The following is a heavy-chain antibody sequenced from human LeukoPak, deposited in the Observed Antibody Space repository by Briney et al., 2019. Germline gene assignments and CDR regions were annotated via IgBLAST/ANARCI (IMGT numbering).Heavy chain of an antibody. Sequence: GGSLRLSCAASGFTFSSNGMHWVRQAPGKGLEWAAFIRFDGSNTYYADSVKGRLTISRDTSKNTLYLQMNSLRPEDTAVYYCAKAGGSSWAVLDYWGQGTLVTVSS. CDR1: GFTFSSNG. CDR2: IRFDGSNT. CDR3: AKAGGSSWAVLDY. D-gene: IGHD6-13*01. J-gene: IGHJ4*02. V-gene: IGHV3-30*02.